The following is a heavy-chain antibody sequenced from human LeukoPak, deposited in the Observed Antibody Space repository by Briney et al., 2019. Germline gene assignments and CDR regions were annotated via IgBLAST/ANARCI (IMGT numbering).Heavy chain of an antibody. J-gene: IGHJ4*02. CDR2: IRYDGSNK. CDR1: GFTFSSYG. CDR3: ARDCISIFGVVGSCY. V-gene: IGHV3-30*02. Sequence: PGGSLRLSCAASGFTFSSYGMHWVRQAPGKGLEWVAFIRYDGSNKYYADSVKGRFTISKDNSQNSLYLQMDSLRAEDTAVYYCARDCISIFGVVGSCYWGQGTLVTVSS. D-gene: IGHD3-3*01.